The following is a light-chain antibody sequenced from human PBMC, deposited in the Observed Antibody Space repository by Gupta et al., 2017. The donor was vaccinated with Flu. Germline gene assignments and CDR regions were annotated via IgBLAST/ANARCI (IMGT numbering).Light chain of an antibody. V-gene: IGLV2-14*01. CDR2: QVT. CDR1: SSDIGISNF. Sequence: QSALTQPASVSGSPGQSITIPGTGTSSDIGISNFVSWYQQQPDKAPKLLVYQVTNRPSGVSHRFSGSKSGDTASLTISGRQVEDEADYYCKSYTSSSPFVFGTGTKVTVL. J-gene: IGLJ1*01. CDR3: KSYTSSSPFV.